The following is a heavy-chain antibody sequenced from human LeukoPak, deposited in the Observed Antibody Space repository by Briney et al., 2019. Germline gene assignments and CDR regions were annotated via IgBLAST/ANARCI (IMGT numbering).Heavy chain of an antibody. CDR3: AKGSGSGYYYGPDFDY. CDR2: ISWNSGSI. D-gene: IGHD3-22*01. J-gene: IGHJ4*02. V-gene: IGHV3-9*01. Sequence: GRSLRLSCAASGFTFDDYAMHWVRQAPGKGLEWVSGISWNSGSIGYADSVKGRFTISRDNAKNSLYLQMNSLRAEDTALYYCAKGSGSGYYYGPDFDYWGREPWSPSPQ. CDR1: GFTFDDYA.